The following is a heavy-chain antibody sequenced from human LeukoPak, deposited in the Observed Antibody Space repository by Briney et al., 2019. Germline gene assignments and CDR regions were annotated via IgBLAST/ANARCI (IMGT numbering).Heavy chain of an antibody. J-gene: IGHJ4*02. V-gene: IGHV3-23*01. CDR2: ISGSGGGT. D-gene: IGHD1-26*01. Sequence: PGGSLRLSCAASGFTFSSYGMSWVRQAPGKGLEWVSAISGSGGGTYYADSVKGRFTISRVNSKNTLYLQMNSLRPEDTAVYYCATTGRQAANWGQGTLVTVSS. CDR3: ATTGRQAAN. CDR1: GFTFSSYG.